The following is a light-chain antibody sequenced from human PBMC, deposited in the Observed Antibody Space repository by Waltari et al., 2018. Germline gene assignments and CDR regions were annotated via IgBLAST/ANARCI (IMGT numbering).Light chain of an antibody. CDR1: SSDIGGYNY. Sequence: QSALTQPASVAGSPGQSITIPFPAPSSDIGGYNYVSWYKQHPGKAPKLMIYDVSKRPSGVSNRFSGSKSGNTASLTISGLQAEDEADYYCSSYTSSTVVFGGGTKLTVL. J-gene: IGLJ2*01. V-gene: IGLV2-14*03. CDR3: SSYTSSTVV. CDR2: DVS.